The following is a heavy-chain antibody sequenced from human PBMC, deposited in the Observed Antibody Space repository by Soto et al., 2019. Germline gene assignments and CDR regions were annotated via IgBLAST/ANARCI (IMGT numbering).Heavy chain of an antibody. D-gene: IGHD3-9*01. V-gene: IGHV4-39*01. CDR2: IYYSGST. J-gene: IGHJ5*02. CDR3: ARLRFFDQVTETSWFDP. Sequence: SSETLSLTCTVSGGSISSSSYYWGWIRQPPGKGLEWIGSIYYSGSTYYNPSLKSRVTISVDTSKNQFSLKLSSVTAADTAVYYCARLRFFDQVTETSWFDPWGQGTLVTVSS. CDR1: GGSISSSSYY.